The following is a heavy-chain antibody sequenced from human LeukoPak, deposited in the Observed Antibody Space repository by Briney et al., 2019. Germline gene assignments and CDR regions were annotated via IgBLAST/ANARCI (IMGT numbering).Heavy chain of an antibody. D-gene: IGHD6-13*01. Sequence: GGSLRLSCAASGFTFSSYSMNWVRQAPGKGLEWVSSISSSSSYIYYADSVKGRFTISRDNAKNSLYLQMNSLRAEDTAVYYCPTSSSWKRGFDYWGQGTLVTVSS. CDR2: ISSSSSYI. CDR1: GFTFSSYS. CDR3: PTSSSWKRGFDY. J-gene: IGHJ4*02. V-gene: IGHV3-21*01.